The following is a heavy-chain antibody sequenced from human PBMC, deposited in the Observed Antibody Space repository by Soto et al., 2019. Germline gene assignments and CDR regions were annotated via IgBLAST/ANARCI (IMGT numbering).Heavy chain of an antibody. D-gene: IGHD3-22*01. CDR1: GGSISSYY. Sequence: PSETLSLTCTVSGGSISSYYWSWIRQPAGKGLEWTGRIYTSGSTNYNPSLKSRVTMSVDTSKNQFSLKLSSVTAADTAVYYCARAGSYYDSSGYYADYWGQGTLVTVSS. CDR2: IYTSGST. CDR3: ARAGSYYDSSGYYADY. J-gene: IGHJ4*02. V-gene: IGHV4-4*07.